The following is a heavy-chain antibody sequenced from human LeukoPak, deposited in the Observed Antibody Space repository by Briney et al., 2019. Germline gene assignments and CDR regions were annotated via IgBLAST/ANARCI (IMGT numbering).Heavy chain of an antibody. V-gene: IGHV3-23*01. CDR1: GFTFSSYA. J-gene: IGHJ4*02. CDR2: ISGSGGGT. CDR3: AKETYYYDSSGYYPFDY. Sequence: GGSLRLSCAASGFTFSSYAMSWVRQAPGKGLEWVSAISGSGGGTYYADSVKGRFTISRDNSKNTLYLQMNSLRAEDTAVYYCAKETYYYDSSGYYPFDYWGQGTLVTVSS. D-gene: IGHD3-22*01.